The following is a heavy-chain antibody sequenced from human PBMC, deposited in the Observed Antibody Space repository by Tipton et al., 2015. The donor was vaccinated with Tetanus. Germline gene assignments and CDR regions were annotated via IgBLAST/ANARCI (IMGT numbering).Heavy chain of an antibody. J-gene: IGHJ1*01. Sequence: QLVQSGAEVKKPGASVKVSCKASGYTFTGYYMHWVRQAPGQGLEWMGWINPNSGGTNYAQKFQGWVPMTRDTSISTAYMERSRLRSDDTAVYYCARDSGATTAEYFQHWGQGTLVTVSS. V-gene: IGHV1-2*04. CDR3: ARDSGATTAEYFQH. CDR2: INPNSGGT. D-gene: IGHD1-26*01. CDR1: GYTFTGYY.